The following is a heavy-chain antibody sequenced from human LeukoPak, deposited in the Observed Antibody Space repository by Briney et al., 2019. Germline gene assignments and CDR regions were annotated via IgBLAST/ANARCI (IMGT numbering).Heavy chain of an antibody. D-gene: IGHD3-22*01. V-gene: IGHV4-39*07. CDR1: GGSISSSSYY. Sequence: PSETLSLTCTVSGGSISSSSYYWGWIRQPPGKGLEWIGSIYYSGSTYYNPSLKSRVTISVDTSKNQFSLKLSSVTAADTAVYYCAREETETYYYDSSGYYDAFDIWGQGTMVTVSS. CDR3: AREETETYYYDSSGYYDAFDI. J-gene: IGHJ3*02. CDR2: IYYSGST.